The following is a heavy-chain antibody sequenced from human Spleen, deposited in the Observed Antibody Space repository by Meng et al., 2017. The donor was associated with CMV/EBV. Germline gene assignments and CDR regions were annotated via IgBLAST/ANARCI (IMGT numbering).Heavy chain of an antibody. V-gene: IGHV4-59*01. CDR3: ARADYGDPRYSY. J-gene: IGHJ4*02. CDR1: GVSISSYY. D-gene: IGHD4-17*01. CDR2: IYYSGST. Sequence: SETLSLTCTVSGVSISSYYWSWIRLPPGKGLEWIGYIYYSGSTNYNPSLKSRVTISIDTSKNQFSLKLSSVTAADTAVYYCARADYGDPRYSYWGQGTLVTVSS.